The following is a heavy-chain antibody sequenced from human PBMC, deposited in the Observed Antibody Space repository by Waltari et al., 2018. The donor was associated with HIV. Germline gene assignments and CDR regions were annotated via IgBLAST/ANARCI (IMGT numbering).Heavy chain of an antibody. CDR2: INYRGTT. Sequence: QLQLQESGPGLVKPSETLSLTCSVSVGSIINSGYFWVWVRQPPGKGLEWIGSINYRGTTYYNRSLGTRVTLSVDTSKNNFSLKLNSVTAADTAVYYCARLPETADFGNYFDFWGQGTLVTVFS. J-gene: IGHJ4*02. CDR1: VGSIINSGYF. D-gene: IGHD3-3*01. V-gene: IGHV4-39*02. CDR3: ARLPETADFGNYFDF.